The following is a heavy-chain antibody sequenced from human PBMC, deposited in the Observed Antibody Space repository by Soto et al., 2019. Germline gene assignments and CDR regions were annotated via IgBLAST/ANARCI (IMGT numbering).Heavy chain of an antibody. V-gene: IGHV3-30*18. D-gene: IGHD3-22*01. J-gene: IGHJ4*02. CDR3: AKETHSSGYGSYFDY. CDR2: ISKDGSTK. CDR1: GFTFSSYG. Sequence: QVQLVESGGGVVQPGRSPRLSCAASGFTFSSYGMHWVRQAPGKGLEWVAVISKDGSTKYDADSVKGRFTISRDNSKNTLYLQMNSLRAEDTAVYYCAKETHSSGYGSYFDYWGQGTLVTVSS.